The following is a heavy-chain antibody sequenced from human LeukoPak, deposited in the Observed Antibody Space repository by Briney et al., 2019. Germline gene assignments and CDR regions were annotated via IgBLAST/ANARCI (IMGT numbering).Heavy chain of an antibody. V-gene: IGHV3-21*01. CDR2: ISSSSRYI. J-gene: IGHJ4*02. CDR1: VFTFSSYS. D-gene: IGHD6-19*01. CDR3: ARSYGLVQVFDY. Sequence: GCLRLSPAPSVFTFSSYSTNAVSPAPQGRRGWVSAISSSSRYIYYADSVKGRFTISRDNAKNSLYLQMNSLRAEDTAVYYCARSYGLVQVFDYWGQGTLVTVSS.